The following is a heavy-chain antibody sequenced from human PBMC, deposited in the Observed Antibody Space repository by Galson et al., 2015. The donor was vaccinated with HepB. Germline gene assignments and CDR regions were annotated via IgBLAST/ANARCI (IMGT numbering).Heavy chain of an antibody. CDR1: GFTFSSYS. CDR2: ISSSSSYI. CDR3: ARDRGRGYSGSYFLSEPEYYFDY. V-gene: IGHV3-21*01. J-gene: IGHJ4*02. Sequence: SLRLSCAASGFTFSSYSMNWVRQAPGKGLEWVSSISSSSSYIYYADSVKGRFTISRDNAKNSLYLQMNSLRAEDTAVYYCARDRGRGYSGSYFLSEPEYYFDYWGQGTLVTVSS. D-gene: IGHD1-26*01.